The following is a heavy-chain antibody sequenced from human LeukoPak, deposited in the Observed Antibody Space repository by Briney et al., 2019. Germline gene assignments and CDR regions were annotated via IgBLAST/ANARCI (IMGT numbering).Heavy chain of an antibody. V-gene: IGHV3-21*01. CDR1: RFTFSSYS. CDR3: ARDSSGWPSDY. D-gene: IGHD6-19*01. CDR2: ISSSSSYI. Sequence: GGSLRLSCAASRFTFSSYSMNWVRQAPGKGLEWVSSISSSSSYIYYADSVKGRFTISRDNAKNSLYLQMNSLRAEDTAVYYCARDSSGWPSDYWGQGTLVTVSS. J-gene: IGHJ4*02.